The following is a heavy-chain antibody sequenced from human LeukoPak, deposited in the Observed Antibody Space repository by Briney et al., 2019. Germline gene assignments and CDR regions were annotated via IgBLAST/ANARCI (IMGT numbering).Heavy chain of an antibody. CDR1: GDSISSYY. V-gene: IGHV4-59*01. CDR3: AREGYSYISEGFDY. CDR2: IYYSGST. J-gene: IGHJ4*02. D-gene: IGHD5-18*01. Sequence: PSETLSLTCTVSGDSISSYYWTWIRQPPGKGLEWIGYIYYSGSTNYNPSLKSRVTISVDTSKNQFSLKLSSVTAADTAVYYCAREGYSYISEGFDYWGQGTLVTVSS.